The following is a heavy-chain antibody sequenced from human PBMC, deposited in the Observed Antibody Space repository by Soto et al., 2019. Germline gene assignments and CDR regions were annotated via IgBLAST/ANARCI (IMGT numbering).Heavy chain of an antibody. V-gene: IGHV4-31*03. CDR3: ARDPAP. Sequence: QVQLQESGPGLVKPSETLSLTCTVSGGSITRGGYYWSWIRQHPGKGLEWIGYIYNSGTTYYNPSLXIXXTISVDTSKNQFSLKLTSVTAADTAVYYCARDPAPWGQGTLVTVSS. CDR2: IYNSGTT. CDR1: GGSITRGGYY. J-gene: IGHJ5*02.